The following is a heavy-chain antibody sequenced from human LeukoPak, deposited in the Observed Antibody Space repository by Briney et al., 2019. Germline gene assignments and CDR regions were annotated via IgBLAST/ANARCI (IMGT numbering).Heavy chain of an antibody. J-gene: IGHJ4*02. D-gene: IGHD6-19*01. Sequence: GGSLRLSCAASGFTFSSYAMSWIRQAPGKGLEWVSAISGSGGSTYYADSVKGRFTISRGNSKNTLYLQMNSLRAEDTAVYYCAKGVVAGPTSPFGYWGQGTLVTVSS. CDR1: GFTFSSYA. CDR2: ISGSGGST. V-gene: IGHV3-23*01. CDR3: AKGVVAGPTSPFGY.